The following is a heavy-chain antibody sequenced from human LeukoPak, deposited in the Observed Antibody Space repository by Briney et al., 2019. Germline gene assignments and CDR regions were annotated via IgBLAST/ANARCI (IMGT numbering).Heavy chain of an antibody. J-gene: IGHJ6*03. CDR2: IYYSGST. CDR3: ARLGSSSGYYYYYMDV. V-gene: IGHV4-59*08. D-gene: IGHD6-6*01. Sequence: SETLSLTCTVSGGSISSYYWSWIRQPPGKGLGWIGYIYYSGSTNYNPSLKSRVTISVDTSKNQFSLKLSSVTAADTAVYYCARLGSSSGYYYYYMDVWGKGTTVTVSS. CDR1: GGSISSYY.